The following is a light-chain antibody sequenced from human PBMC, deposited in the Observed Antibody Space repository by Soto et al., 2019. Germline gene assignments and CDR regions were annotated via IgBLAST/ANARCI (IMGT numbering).Light chain of an antibody. Sequence: DIQMTRSPPSVSASVGDRVTITCRASQGISSWVAWYQQKQEKAPKLVSYDASRLQSGVPSRFSCRGSGTDFTPTTSSLQPEDFAPSYCQQANSFPLTLVGGTK. J-gene: IGKJ4*01. CDR3: QQANSFPLT. CDR2: DAS. CDR1: QGISSW. V-gene: IGKV1-12*01.